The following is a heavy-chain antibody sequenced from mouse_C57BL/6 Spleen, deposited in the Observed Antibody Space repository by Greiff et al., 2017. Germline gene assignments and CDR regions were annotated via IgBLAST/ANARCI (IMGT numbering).Heavy chain of an antibody. D-gene: IGHD1-1*01. V-gene: IGHV5-17*01. CDR1: GFTFSDYG. CDR3: ARGDYYGSSYWFAY. CDR2: ISSGSSTI. Sequence: EVQLVESGGGLVKPGGSLKLSCAASGFTFSDYGMHWVRQAPEKGLEWVAYISSGSSTIYYADTVKGRFTISRDHAKNTLFLQMTSLRSEDTAMYDCARGDYYGSSYWFAYWGQGTLVTVSA. J-gene: IGHJ3*01.